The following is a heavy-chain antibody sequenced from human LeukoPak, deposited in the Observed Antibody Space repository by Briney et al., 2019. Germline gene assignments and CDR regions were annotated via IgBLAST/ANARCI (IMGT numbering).Heavy chain of an antibody. J-gene: IGHJ4*02. CDR1: GFTFSSSA. Sequence: RGSLRLSCAASGFTFSSSAMSWLRQAPGKGLEWVSAISGSGGSTYYADSVKGRFTISRDNSKNTLYLQMNSLRAEDTAVYYCAKSRSQSYYDSSGYSDYWGQGALVTVSS. CDR2: ISGSGGST. V-gene: IGHV3-23*01. D-gene: IGHD3-22*01. CDR3: AKSRSQSYYDSSGYSDY.